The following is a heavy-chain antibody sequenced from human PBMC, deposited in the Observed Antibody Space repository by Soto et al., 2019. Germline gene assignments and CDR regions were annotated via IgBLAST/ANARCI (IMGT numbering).Heavy chain of an antibody. CDR3: ARHSYCSSICWFDP. Sequence: QVQLQESGPGLVKPSETLSLTCTVSGGSISSYYWSWIRQSPGKGLEWIGYTHDSGSTNYNPSLKSRVTMSVDTSKNQFSLKPSSVTAADTAVYYCARHSYCSSICWFDPWGQGTLVTVSS. CDR2: THDSGST. J-gene: IGHJ5*02. CDR1: GGSISSYY. V-gene: IGHV4-59*08. D-gene: IGHD2-2*01.